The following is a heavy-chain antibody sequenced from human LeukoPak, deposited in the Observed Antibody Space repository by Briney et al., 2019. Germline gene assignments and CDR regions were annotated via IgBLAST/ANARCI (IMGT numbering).Heavy chain of an antibody. CDR2: ISSSSSTI. Sequence: GGSLRLSCAVSGFTFSNYAMSWVRQAPGKGLEWVSYISSSSSTIYYADSVKGRFTISRDNAKNSLYLQMNNLRADDTAVYYCARAGGMYYYGSGSYPADFDYWGQGTLVTVSS. D-gene: IGHD3-10*01. V-gene: IGHV3-48*04. CDR1: GFTFSNYA. J-gene: IGHJ4*02. CDR3: ARAGGMYYYGSGSYPADFDY.